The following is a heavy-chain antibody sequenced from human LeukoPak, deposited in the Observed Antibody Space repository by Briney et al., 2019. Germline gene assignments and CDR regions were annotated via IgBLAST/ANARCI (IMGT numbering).Heavy chain of an antibody. V-gene: IGHV3-30-3*01. CDR2: ISNDGSNK. Sequence: GGSLRLSCAASGVTFSNLAMHWVRQAPGKGLEWVAVISNDGSNKYYADSVKGRFTISRDNYKIRQYLQISSRRTQDTAVYYCARVETRGSAQAGGDYWGQGTLVTVSS. J-gene: IGHJ4*02. CDR1: GVTFSNLA. CDR3: ARVETRGSAQAGGDY. D-gene: IGHD2-15*01.